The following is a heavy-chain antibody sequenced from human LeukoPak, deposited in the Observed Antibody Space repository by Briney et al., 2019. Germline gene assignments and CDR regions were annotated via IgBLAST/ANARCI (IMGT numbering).Heavy chain of an antibody. J-gene: IGHJ3*01. CDR1: GFTFSSYW. Sequence: GGSLRLSFAASGFTFSSYWRSWVRQAPGKGLEWVANIKPDGSEKHYVDSVTGRFSISRDNAKNLLYLQMNSLRDEDTAVYYCAREVGSPAVRSAFDLWGQGTLVTVSS. D-gene: IGHD3-10*02. CDR2: IKPDGSEK. CDR3: AREVGSPAVRSAFDL. V-gene: IGHV3-7*01.